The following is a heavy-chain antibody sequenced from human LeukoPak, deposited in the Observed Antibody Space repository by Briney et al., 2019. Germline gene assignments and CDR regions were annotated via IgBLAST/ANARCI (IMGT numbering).Heavy chain of an antibody. CDR1: GGTFSSYA. Sequence: SVKVSCKASGGTFSSYAISWVRQAPGQGLEWMGGIIPIFGTANYAQKFQGRVTITTDESTSTASMELSSLRSEDTAVYYCARDRGNYDFWSGYYPLGGYFDYWGQGTLVTVSS. CDR2: IIPIFGTA. CDR3: ARDRGNYDFWSGYYPLGGYFDY. D-gene: IGHD3-3*01. V-gene: IGHV1-69*05. J-gene: IGHJ4*02.